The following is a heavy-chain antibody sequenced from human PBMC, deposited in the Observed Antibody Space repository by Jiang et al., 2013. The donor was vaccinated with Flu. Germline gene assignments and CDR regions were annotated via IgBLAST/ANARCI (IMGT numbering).Heavy chain of an antibody. V-gene: IGHV4-39*01. CDR2: IYYSGST. Sequence: GLVKPSETLSLTCTVSGGSISSSSYYWGWIRQPPGKGLEWIGSIYYSGSTYYNPSLKSRVTISVDTSKNQFSLKLSSVTAADTAVYYCARHDQSTVTTQFDYWGQGTLVTVSS. D-gene: IGHD4-17*01. CDR1: GGSISSSSYY. J-gene: IGHJ4*02. CDR3: ARHDQSTVTTQFDY.